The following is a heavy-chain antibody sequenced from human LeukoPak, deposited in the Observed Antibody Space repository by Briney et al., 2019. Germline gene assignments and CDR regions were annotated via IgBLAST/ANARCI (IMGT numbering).Heavy chain of an antibody. CDR1: NGSISSYY. CDR3: ARGPYSSGLDAFDI. V-gene: IGHV4-59*01. D-gene: IGHD6-19*01. Sequence: SETLSLTCTVSNGSISSYYWSWIRQPPGKGLEWIGYIYNSGSTNYNPSLKSRVTISVDTSKNQFSLRLSSVTAADTAVYYCARGPYSSGLDAFDIWGQGTMVTVSS. J-gene: IGHJ3*02. CDR2: IYNSGST.